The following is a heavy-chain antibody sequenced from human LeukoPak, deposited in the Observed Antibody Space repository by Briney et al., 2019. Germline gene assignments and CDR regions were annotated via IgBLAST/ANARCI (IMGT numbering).Heavy chain of an antibody. D-gene: IGHD6-6*01. Sequence: GGSLRLSCAASGFTFRSYWMHWVRQAPGKGLVWVSHIDPDGSTATYADSVRGRFTISRDNAKNTLYLQVNNLRAEDTAVYYCARGPNSNWSGLDFWGQGTLLTVSS. V-gene: IGHV3-74*01. CDR2: IDPDGSTA. J-gene: IGHJ4*02. CDR3: ARGPNSNWSGLDF. CDR1: GFTFRSYW.